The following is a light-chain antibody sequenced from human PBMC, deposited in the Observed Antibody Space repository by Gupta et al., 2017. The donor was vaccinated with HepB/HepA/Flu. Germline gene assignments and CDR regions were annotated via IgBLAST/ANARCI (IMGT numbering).Light chain of an antibody. CDR3: GTWDSSLSAGV. Sequence: QSVFPQPPPVSAAAGQKVTISCSGSSSNIGNNYVSWYQPLPGTAPKLLIYDNNKRPSGIPDRFSGSKSGTSATLGITGLQTGDEADYYCGTWDSSLSAGVFGGGTKLTVL. V-gene: IGLV1-51*01. J-gene: IGLJ3*02. CDR1: SSNIGNNY. CDR2: DNN.